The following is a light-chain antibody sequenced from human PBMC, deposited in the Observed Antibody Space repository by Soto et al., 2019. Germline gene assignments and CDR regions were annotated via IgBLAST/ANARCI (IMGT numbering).Light chain of an antibody. CDR1: SSDVGGYNS. CDR3: SSYTSSILYV. J-gene: IGLJ1*01. CDR2: EVS. V-gene: IGLV2-14*01. Sequence: QSVLTQPASVSGSPGHSITISCTGTSSDVGGYNSVSWYQQHPGKAPKLMIYEVSNRPSGVSNRFSGSKSGNTASLTISGLQAEDAADYYCSSYTSSILYVFGTGTKVTVL.